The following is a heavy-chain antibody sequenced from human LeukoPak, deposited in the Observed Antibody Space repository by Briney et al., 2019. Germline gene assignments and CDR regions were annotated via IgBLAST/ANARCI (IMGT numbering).Heavy chain of an antibody. CDR3: ARPDYGKHDAFDI. CDR2: IYYSGST. CDR1: GGSISSSSYY. Sequence: KPSETLSLTCTVSGGSISSSSYYWGWIREPPGKGLEWIGSIYYSGSTYYNPSLKSRVTISVDTSKNQFSLKLSSVTAADTAVYYCARPDYGKHDAFDIWGQGTMVTVSS. J-gene: IGHJ3*02. D-gene: IGHD4/OR15-4a*01. V-gene: IGHV4-39*07.